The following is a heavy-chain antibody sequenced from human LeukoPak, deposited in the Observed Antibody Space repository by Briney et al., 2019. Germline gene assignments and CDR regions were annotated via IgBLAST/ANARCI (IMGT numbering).Heavy chain of an antibody. Sequence: SETLSLTCTVSGGSISGYYWSWIRQPPGKGLEWIGYIFYSGGTNYNPSLKSRVTISVDTSKNQFSLKLSSVTAADTAVYYCARGEWDLLFDYWGQGTLVTVSP. CDR3: ARGEWDLLFDY. D-gene: IGHD1-26*01. J-gene: IGHJ4*02. V-gene: IGHV4-59*01. CDR1: GGSISGYY. CDR2: IFYSGGT.